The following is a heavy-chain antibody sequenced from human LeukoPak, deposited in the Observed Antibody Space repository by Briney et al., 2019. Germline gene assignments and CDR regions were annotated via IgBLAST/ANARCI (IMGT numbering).Heavy chain of an antibody. D-gene: IGHD6-19*01. CDR3: ARDSDGWYWAFDF. J-gene: IGHJ4*02. CDR1: GFTFSDYY. V-gene: IGHV3-11*01. Sequence: GGSLRLSCAASGFTFSDYYMSWIRQAPGKGLDWVSYISSTGNTIYYADSVKGRFTISRDNAKNSLYLQMNSLRAEDTAVYYCARDSDGWYWAFDFWGQGTLVTVSS. CDR2: ISSTGNTI.